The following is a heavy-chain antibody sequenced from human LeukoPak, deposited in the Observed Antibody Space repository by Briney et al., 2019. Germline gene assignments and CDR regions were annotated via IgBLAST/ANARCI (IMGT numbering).Heavy chain of an antibody. D-gene: IGHD3/OR15-3a*01. V-gene: IGHV3-23*01. CDR1: VFTFSSYV. CDR2: ISGSGTNT. Sequence: GGPLRLSCGASVFTFSSYVMSCVRHAPGKGVEGVSGISGSGTNTYYADSVKGRFTISRDNSKSTLYLQVDSLRVDDTAVYYCAIGPRQKRGLSTYWGQGTLVTVSS. CDR3: AIGPRQKRGLSTY. J-gene: IGHJ4*02.